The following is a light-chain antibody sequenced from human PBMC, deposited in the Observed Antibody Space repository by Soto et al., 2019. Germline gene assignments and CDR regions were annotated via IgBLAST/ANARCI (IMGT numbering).Light chain of an antibody. J-gene: IGKJ1*01. CDR2: GAS. CDR1: QSVTSD. V-gene: IGKV3-15*01. Sequence: EIMMTQSPTTLSVSPGERATLSCRASQSVTSDLAWYQQKPGQAPRLLIYGASSRATGIPARFSGSGSGTEFTLTISSLRSEDFALYYCQQYNIWPRTFGQGTKVEIK. CDR3: QQYNIWPRT.